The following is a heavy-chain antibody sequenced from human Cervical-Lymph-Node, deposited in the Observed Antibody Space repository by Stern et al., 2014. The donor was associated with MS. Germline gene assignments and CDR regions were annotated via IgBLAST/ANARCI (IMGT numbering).Heavy chain of an antibody. CDR2: IWYDGSNK. V-gene: IGHV3-33*01. Sequence: QVQLVQSGGGVVQPGRSLRLSCAASGFTFSSYGMHWVRQAPGKGLEWVAVIWYDGSNKYYADSVKGRFTISRDNSKNTLYLQMNSLRAEDTAVYYCASNSGYRGYYFDYWGQGTLVTVSS. J-gene: IGHJ4*02. D-gene: IGHD5-12*01. CDR1: GFTFSSYG. CDR3: ASNSGYRGYYFDY.